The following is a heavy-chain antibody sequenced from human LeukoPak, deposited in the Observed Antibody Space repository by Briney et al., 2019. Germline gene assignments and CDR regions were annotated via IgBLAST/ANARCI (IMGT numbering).Heavy chain of an antibody. J-gene: IGHJ4*02. Sequence: PSETLSLTCNVSGGSISGYHWSWIRQPPGKGLEWLGYIYYSGSSNYNPSLKSRVTISVDTSKNQFSLKLSSVTAADMAVYYCARGSAHDLEGYFDYWGQGTLVTVSS. CDR2: IYYSGSS. CDR3: ARGSAHDLEGYFDY. CDR1: GGSISGYH. V-gene: IGHV4-59*08. D-gene: IGHD3-10*01.